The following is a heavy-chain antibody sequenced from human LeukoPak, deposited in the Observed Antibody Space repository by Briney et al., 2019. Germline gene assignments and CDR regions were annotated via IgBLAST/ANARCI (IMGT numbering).Heavy chain of an antibody. D-gene: IGHD1-14*01. CDR2: NNHSGST. J-gene: IGHJ5*02. V-gene: IGHV4-34*01. CDR3: AREDPDSYWLDP. CDR1: GGSFSGYY. Sequence: SETLSLTCAVYGGSFSGYYWSWIRQPPGKGLEWIGENNHSGSTNYNPSLKSRVTISVDTSKNQFSLKLSSVTAADTAVYYCAREDPDSYWLDPWGQGTLVTVSS.